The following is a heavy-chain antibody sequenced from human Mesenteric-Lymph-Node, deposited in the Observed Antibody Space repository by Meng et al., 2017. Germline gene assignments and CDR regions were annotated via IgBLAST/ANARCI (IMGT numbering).Heavy chain of an antibody. CDR1: GGSISSSSYY. V-gene: IGHV4-39*01. Sequence: QVQESGPGLGEPSETLSPPVTFSGGSISSSSYYWAWIRQPPGEGLEWIGSVVYSGTTYYTSSLKSRVSISVDTSKNQFSLKLSSVTAADTAVYYCARHHHSPTFDYWGQGTLVTVSS. D-gene: IGHD1-14*01. CDR3: ARHHHSPTFDY. J-gene: IGHJ4*02. CDR2: VVYSGTT.